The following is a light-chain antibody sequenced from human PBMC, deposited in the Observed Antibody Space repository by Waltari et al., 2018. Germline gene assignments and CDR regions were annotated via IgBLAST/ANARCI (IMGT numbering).Light chain of an antibody. V-gene: IGKV3-20*01. CDR2: GAS. CDR3: QHYVRLPVT. J-gene: IGKJ1*01. CDR1: QSISGA. Sequence: EIVLTQSPGTLSLSPGERATPPCRASQSISGAVAWYQQKPGQAPRILIYGASNRATGIPDRFSGSGSGTEFSLTVSRLEPEDFAVYYCQHYVRLPVTFGQGTRVEI.